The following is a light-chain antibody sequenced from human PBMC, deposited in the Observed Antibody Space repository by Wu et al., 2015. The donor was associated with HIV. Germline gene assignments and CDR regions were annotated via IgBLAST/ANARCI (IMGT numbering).Light chain of an antibody. CDR3: QQYAASPIT. J-gene: IGKJ5*01. CDR2: SSF. CDR1: QTINNNN. V-gene: IGKV3-20*01. Sequence: IVLTQSPGTLSLSPGEKATLSCRASQTINNNNLAWYQQKLGQAPRLLISSSFKRATGIPDRFRGSGSGTEFTLVISTVEPDDFAVYYCQQYAASPITFGPRDTPG.